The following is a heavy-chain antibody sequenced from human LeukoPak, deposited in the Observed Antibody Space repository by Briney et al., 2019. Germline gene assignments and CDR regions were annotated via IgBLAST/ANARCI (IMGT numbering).Heavy chain of an antibody. CDR3: AKIGDTAMADSFDY. CDR2: ISGSGGST. V-gene: IGHV3-23*01. D-gene: IGHD5-18*01. CDR1: GFTFSSFP. Sequence: GGSLRLSCAASGFTFSSFPMSWVRQAPGKGLEWVSSISGSGGSTYYADPVKGRFTISRDNSKNTLYLQMNSLRAEDTAVYYCAKIGDTAMADSFDYWGQGTLVTVSS. J-gene: IGHJ4*02.